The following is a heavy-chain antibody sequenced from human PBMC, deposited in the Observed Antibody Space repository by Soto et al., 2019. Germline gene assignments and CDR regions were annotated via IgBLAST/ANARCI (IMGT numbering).Heavy chain of an antibody. Sequence: QVQLVQSGAEVKKPGSSVKVSCKASGGTFSSYAISWVRQTPGQGLEWMGGIIPIFGTANYAQKFQGRVTITAGESTSTAYMELSSLRSEDTAVYYCARVASAWIKDAFDIWGQGTMVTVSS. V-gene: IGHV1-69*12. CDR1: GGTFSSYA. D-gene: IGHD5-12*01. CDR3: ARVASAWIKDAFDI. J-gene: IGHJ3*02. CDR2: IIPIFGTA.